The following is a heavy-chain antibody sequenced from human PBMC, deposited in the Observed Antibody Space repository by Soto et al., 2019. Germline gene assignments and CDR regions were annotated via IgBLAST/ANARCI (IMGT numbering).Heavy chain of an antibody. V-gene: IGHV3-30-3*01. Sequence: GGSLRLSCAASGFTFSSYAMHWVRQAPGKGLEWVAVISYDGSNKYYADSVKGRFTITRDNSKHTLYLQMNSLGAEDRAVYYCAREDDRAGTYYYGMDVWGQGTTVTVSS. J-gene: IGHJ6*02. D-gene: IGHD3-10*01. CDR3: AREDDRAGTYYYGMDV. CDR1: GFTFSSYA. CDR2: ISYDGSNK.